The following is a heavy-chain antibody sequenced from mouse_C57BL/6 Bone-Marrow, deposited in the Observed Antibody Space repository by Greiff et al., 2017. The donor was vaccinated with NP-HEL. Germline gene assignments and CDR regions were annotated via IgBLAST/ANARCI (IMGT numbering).Heavy chain of an antibody. CDR1: GFTFSSYA. CDR3: ARDRMYYYGSSHWYFDV. CDR2: ISDGGSYT. V-gene: IGHV5-4*01. D-gene: IGHD1-1*01. Sequence: EVKLVESGGGLVKPGGSLKLSCAASGFTFSSYAMSWVRQTPEKRLEWVATISDGGSYTYYPDNVKGRFTISRDNAKNNLYLQMSHLKSEDTAMYYCARDRMYYYGSSHWYFDVWGTGTTVTVSS. J-gene: IGHJ1*03.